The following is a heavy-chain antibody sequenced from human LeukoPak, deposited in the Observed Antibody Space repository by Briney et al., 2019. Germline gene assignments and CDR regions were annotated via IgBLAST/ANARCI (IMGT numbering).Heavy chain of an antibody. CDR1: GYSFTSYW. V-gene: IGHV5-51*01. D-gene: IGHD4-17*01. Sequence: GESLKISCKGSGYSFTSYWIGWVRQVPGKGLEWRGIIYPGNRDTRYSPSFPGQVTSSADKSISTAYLQWSSLKASDTAMYYCARHRQDYGDRKTTINWFDPWGQGTLVTVSS. CDR2: IYPGNRDT. CDR3: ARHRQDYGDRKTTINWFDP. J-gene: IGHJ5*02.